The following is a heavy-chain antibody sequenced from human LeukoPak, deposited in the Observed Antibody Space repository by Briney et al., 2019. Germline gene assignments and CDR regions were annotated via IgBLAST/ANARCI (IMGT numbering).Heavy chain of an antibody. V-gene: IGHV3-23*01. CDR2: ISGSDSST. D-gene: IGHD3-16*01. CDR3: AKETLGGEAFDI. J-gene: IGHJ3*02. CDR1: GFTFSSSA. Sequence: SGGSLRLSCAASGFTFSSSAMSWVRQAPGKGLEWVSTISGSDSSTYYADSVKGRFTISRDNSKNTLYLQMNSLRAEDTAVYYCAKETLGGEAFDIWGQGTMVTVSS.